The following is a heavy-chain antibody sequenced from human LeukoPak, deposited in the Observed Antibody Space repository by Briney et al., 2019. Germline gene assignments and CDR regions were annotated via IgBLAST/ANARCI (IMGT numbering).Heavy chain of an antibody. CDR3: ARGLIAAREYYFDS. J-gene: IGHJ4*02. D-gene: IGHD6-6*01. CDR1: GDSISGHY. V-gene: IGHV4-59*11. CDR2: IYYGGST. Sequence: SETLSLTCTVSGDSISGHYWSWIRQPPQKGLEWIAYIYYGGSTNYNPSLKSRVTLSVDTSKNQFSLKLSSVTAADTAVYYCARGLIAAREYYFDSWGQGTLVTVSS.